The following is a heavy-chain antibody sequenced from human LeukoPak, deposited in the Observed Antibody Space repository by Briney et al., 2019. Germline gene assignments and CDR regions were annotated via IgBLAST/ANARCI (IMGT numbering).Heavy chain of an antibody. V-gene: IGHV3-21*01. D-gene: IGHD1-26*01. J-gene: IGHJ6*03. CDR1: GFTFSSYW. Sequence: PGGSLRLSCAASGFTFSSYWMSWVRQAPGKGLEWVSSISSSSSYIYYADSVKGRFNISRDNAKNSLYLQMNSLRAEDTAVYYCARAVGATSSYYYYMDVWGKGTTVTVSS. CDR3: ARAVGATSSYYYYMDV. CDR2: ISSSSSYI.